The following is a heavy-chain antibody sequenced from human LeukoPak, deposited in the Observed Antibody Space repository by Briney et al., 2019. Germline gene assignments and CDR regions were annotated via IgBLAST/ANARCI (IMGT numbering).Heavy chain of an antibody. J-gene: IGHJ5*02. CDR2: IYYSGST. V-gene: IGHV4-59*08. Sequence: SETLSLTCTVSGDSVSPHYWSWIRQPPGKGLEWIGYIYYSGSTNYNPSLKSRVTISVDTSKNQFSLKLSSVTAADTAVYYCARRRSGDTAMANHWFDPWGQGTLVTVSS. CDR1: GDSVSPHY. D-gene: IGHD5-18*01. CDR3: ARRRSGDTAMANHWFDP.